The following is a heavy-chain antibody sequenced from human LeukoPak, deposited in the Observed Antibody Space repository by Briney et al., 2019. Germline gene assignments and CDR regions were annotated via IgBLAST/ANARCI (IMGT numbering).Heavy chain of an antibody. CDR3: ARDLAAAGPKNYYYYYMDV. V-gene: IGHV4-39*07. CDR2: IYYRGST. Sequence: SETLSLTCTVSGGSISSSSYYWGWIRQPPGKGLEWIGSIYYRGSTYYNPSLKSRVTISVDTSKNQFSLKLSSVTAADTAVYYCARDLAAAGPKNYYYYYMDVWGKGTTVTVSS. J-gene: IGHJ6*03. D-gene: IGHD6-13*01. CDR1: GGSISSSSYY.